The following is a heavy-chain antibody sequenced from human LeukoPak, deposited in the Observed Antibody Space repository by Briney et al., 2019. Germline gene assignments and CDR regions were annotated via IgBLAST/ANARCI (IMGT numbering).Heavy chain of an antibody. J-gene: IGHJ4*02. CDR1: GFTFTHYS. V-gene: IGHV3-21*01. CDR3: ARWSMATNGYYFDY. CDR2: ISNSSNYI. D-gene: IGHD5-24*01. Sequence: GGSLRLSCSASGFTFTHYSINWVRQAPGKGLEWLSSISNSSNYIYYADSVKGRFTISRDNAKNSLYLQMDSLRAEDTAVYYCARWSMATNGYYFDYWGQGTLVTVSS.